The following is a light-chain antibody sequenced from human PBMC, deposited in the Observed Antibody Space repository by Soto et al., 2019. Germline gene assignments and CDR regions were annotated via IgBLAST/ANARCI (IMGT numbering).Light chain of an antibody. CDR2: EDN. V-gene: IGLV3-1*01. J-gene: IGLJ1*01. CDR1: KLGDKY. CDR3: QAWDSSTHYV. Sequence: SYELTQPPSVSVSPGQTASIPCSGDKLGDKYASWYQQRPAQSPVVVIYEDNKRPSGIPERFSGSNSGNTATLTISGTQATDEADYYCQAWDSSTHYVFGTGTKVTVL.